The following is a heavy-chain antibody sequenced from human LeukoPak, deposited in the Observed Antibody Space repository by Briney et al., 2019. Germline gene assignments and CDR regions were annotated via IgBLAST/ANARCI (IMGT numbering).Heavy chain of an antibody. V-gene: IGHV3-64*01. CDR3: ARERGGYCSSSTCSKAFDI. CDR1: GFTFSSYG. J-gene: IGHJ3*02. Sequence: GGSLRLSCIASGFTFSSYGMHWVRQAPGKGLEYASRISSNGSSTYYANSVKDRFTVSRDNSKNTLYLQMGSLRAEDKAVYYCARERGGYCSSSTCSKAFDIWGHGTMVTVSS. D-gene: IGHD2-2*01. CDR2: ISSNGSST.